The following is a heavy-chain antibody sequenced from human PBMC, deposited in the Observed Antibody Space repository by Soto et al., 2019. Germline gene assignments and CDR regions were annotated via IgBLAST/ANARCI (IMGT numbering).Heavy chain of an antibody. CDR2: IYPGDSDT. CDR3: ARSTNPFVGSGSSH. V-gene: IGHV5-51*01. Sequence: PGESLKISCKASGYSFTSYWIVWVRQMPGKGLEWMGIIYPGDSDTRYSPSFQDQVTISADKSITTAYLQWSSLKASGTAIYYCARSTNPFVGSGSSHWGQGTLVTVSS. D-gene: IGHD3-10*01. CDR1: GYSFTSYW. J-gene: IGHJ4*01.